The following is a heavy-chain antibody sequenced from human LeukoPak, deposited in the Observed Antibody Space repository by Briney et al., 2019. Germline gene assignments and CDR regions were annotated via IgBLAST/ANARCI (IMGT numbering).Heavy chain of an antibody. Sequence: GGSLRLSCAASGFTFSAYYMSWVRQAPGKGLEWVSYISSSGSTIYYADSVKGRFTISRDNAKNLLYLQMNSLRAEDTAVYYCAKQFGSCREGTCSFPYWAQGPLVPVPP. CDR1: GFTFSAYY. CDR3: AKQFGSCREGTCSFPY. J-gene: IGHJ4*02. D-gene: IGHD2-15*01. CDR2: ISSSGSTI. V-gene: IGHV3-11*01.